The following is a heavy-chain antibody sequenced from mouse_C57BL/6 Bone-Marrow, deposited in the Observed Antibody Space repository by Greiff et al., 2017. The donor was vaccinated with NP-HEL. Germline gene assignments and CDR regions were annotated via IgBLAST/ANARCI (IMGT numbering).Heavy chain of an antibody. Sequence: VQLQESGAELARPGASVKLSCKASGYTFTSYGISWVKQRTGQGLEWIGEIYPRSGNTYYNEKFKGKATMTADKSSSTAYMELLSLTSEDSAVYFCARCYCGSSFDYWGQGTTLTVSS. CDR1: GYTFTSYG. D-gene: IGHD1-1*01. CDR2: IYPRSGNT. J-gene: IGHJ2*01. CDR3: ARCYCGSSFDY. V-gene: IGHV1-81*01.